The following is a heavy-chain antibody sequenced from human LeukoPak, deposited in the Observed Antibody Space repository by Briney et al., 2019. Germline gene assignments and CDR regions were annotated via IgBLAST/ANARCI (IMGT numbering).Heavy chain of an antibody. CDR1: GYSIRSGYY. D-gene: IGHD3-22*01. CDR2: IYHSGSI. CDR3: ARDKGMGGTYYYDSSGAFDI. J-gene: IGHJ3*02. Sequence: SETLFLTCTASGYSIRSGYYWGWVRQPPGNGLEWIGSIYHSGSIYYNPSLKSRVTISVDTSKNQFSLKLSSVTAEDTAVYDCARDKGMGGTYYYDSSGAFDIWGQGTMVTVSS. V-gene: IGHV4-38-2*02.